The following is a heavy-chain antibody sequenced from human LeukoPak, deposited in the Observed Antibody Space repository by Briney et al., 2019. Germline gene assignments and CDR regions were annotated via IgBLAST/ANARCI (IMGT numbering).Heavy chain of an antibody. V-gene: IGHV4-39*07. J-gene: IGHJ6*03. D-gene: IGHD6-13*01. CDR1: GGSISSSSYY. CDR2: IYYSGST. CDR3: ARVPLGSYSSSWRPRYYYYYMDV. Sequence: PSETLSLTCTVSGGSISSSSYYWGWIRQPPGKGLEWIGSIYYSGSTYYNPSLKSRVTISVDTSKNQFSLKLSSVTAADTAVYYCARVPLGSYSSSWRPRYYYYYMDVWGKGTTVTVSS.